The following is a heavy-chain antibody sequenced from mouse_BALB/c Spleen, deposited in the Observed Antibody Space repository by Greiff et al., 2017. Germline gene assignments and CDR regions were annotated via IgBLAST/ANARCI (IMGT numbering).Heavy chain of an antibody. V-gene: IGHV1-55*01. J-gene: IGHJ4*01. CDR1: GYNFTSYW. Sequence: QVQLQQSGAELVKPGTSVKLSCKASGYNFTSYWINWVKLRPGQGLEWIGDIYPGSGSTNYNEKFKSKATLTVDTSSSTAYMQLSSLASEDSALYYCARAMDYWGQGTSVTVSS. CDR2: IYPGSGST. CDR3: ARAMDY.